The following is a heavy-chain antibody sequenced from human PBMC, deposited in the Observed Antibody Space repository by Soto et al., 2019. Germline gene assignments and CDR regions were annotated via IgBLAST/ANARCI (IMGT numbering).Heavy chain of an antibody. V-gene: IGHV1-3*01. D-gene: IGHD2-2*01. CDR1: GYTFTSYA. J-gene: IGHJ5*02. Sequence: ASVKVSCKASGYTFTSYAMHWVRQAPGQRLEWMGWINAGNGNTKYSQKFQGRVTITRDTSASTAYMELSSLRSEDTAVYYCARDRIVVVPAAMPAVNNWSDPWGQGTLVTVSS. CDR2: INAGNGNT. CDR3: ARDRIVVVPAAMPAVNNWSDP.